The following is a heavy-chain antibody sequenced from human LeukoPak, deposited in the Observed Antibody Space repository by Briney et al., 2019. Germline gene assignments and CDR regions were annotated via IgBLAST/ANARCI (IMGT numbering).Heavy chain of an antibody. Sequence: SETLSLTCTVSGGSINSYYWSWIRQPPGKGLEWIGHIYYSGSSTFNPSLRSRVTISVETSKKKFPLKLSYVTAAETAVYYCGSTDFNPSPSSRVAISVDTSKNPYSLKLSSVNAADTAVYYCASYMVDRDMVKSLGWFDPWGQGTLVTVSS. CDR2: IYYSGSS. CDR3: GSTDFNPSPSSRVAISVDTSKNPYSLKLSSVNAADTAVYYCASYMVDRDMVKSLGWFDP. D-gene: IGHD3-10*01. V-gene: IGHV4-59*01. CDR1: GGSINSYY. J-gene: IGHJ5*02.